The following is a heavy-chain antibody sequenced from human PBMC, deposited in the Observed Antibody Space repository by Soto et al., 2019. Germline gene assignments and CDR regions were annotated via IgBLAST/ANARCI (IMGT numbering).Heavy chain of an antibody. CDR1: GYTFTSYD. V-gene: IGHV1-8*01. CDR3: ARTTVVSGTPDFDY. J-gene: IGHJ4*02. CDR2: MNPNSGNT. Sequence: ASVKVSCKASGYTFTSYDINWVRQATGQGLEWMGWMNPNSGNTGYAQKFQGRVTMTRNTSISTAYMELSSLRSEDTAVYFCARTTVVSGTPDFDYWGQGTLVTVSS. D-gene: IGHD4-4*01.